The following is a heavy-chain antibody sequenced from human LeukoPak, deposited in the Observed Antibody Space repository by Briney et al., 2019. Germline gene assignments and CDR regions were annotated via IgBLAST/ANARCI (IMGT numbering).Heavy chain of an antibody. CDR2: ISAYNGNT. CDR3: ARETSSGWTEYFQH. CDR1: GYTFTSYG. D-gene: IGHD6-19*01. V-gene: IGHV1-18*01. J-gene: IGHJ1*01. Sequence: APVKVSCKASGYTFTSYGISWVRQAPGQGLEWMGWISAYNGNTNYAQKLQGRVTMTTDTSTSTAYMELRSLRSDDTAVYYCARETSSGWTEYFQHWGQGTLVTVSS.